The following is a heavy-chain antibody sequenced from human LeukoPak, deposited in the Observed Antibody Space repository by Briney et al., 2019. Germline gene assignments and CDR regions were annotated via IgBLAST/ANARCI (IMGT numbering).Heavy chain of an antibody. Sequence: SQTLSLTCTVSGGSISSGGYYWSWIRQHPGKGLEWIGYIYYSGSTYYNPSFKSRVTISVDTSKNQFSLKLSSVTAADTAVYYCARQNSGSYSLSYYYYGMDVWGQGTTVTVSS. V-gene: IGHV4-31*03. CDR1: GGSISSGGYY. D-gene: IGHD1-26*01. CDR3: ARQNSGSYSLSYYYYGMDV. CDR2: IYYSGST. J-gene: IGHJ6*02.